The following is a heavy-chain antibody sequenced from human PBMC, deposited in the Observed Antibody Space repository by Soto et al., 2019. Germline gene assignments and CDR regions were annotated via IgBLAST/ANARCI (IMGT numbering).Heavy chain of an antibody. CDR3: ARAPYSSSWYFAY. J-gene: IGHJ4*02. CDR1: GYSVTNYW. CDR2: IYPGDSDT. Sequence: PGASLKISGQGSGYSVTNYWIGWVRQMPGKGLEWMGIIYPGDSDTRYSPSFQGQVTISADKSISTAYLQWSSLKASDTAMYYCARAPYSSSWYFAYWGQGTLVTVSS. D-gene: IGHD6-13*01. V-gene: IGHV5-51*01.